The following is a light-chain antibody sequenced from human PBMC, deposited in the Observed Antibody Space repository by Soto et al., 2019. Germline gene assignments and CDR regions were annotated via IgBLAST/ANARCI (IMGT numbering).Light chain of an antibody. Sequence: ELVLTRSPATLSLSPGESATLXXRASQSVSSYLAWYQQKPGQAPRVXIYDASNRATGIPARFSGSGSGTDFTLTISSLEPEDFAFYYCQQRSNWPRTFGQGTKVDIK. CDR2: DAS. V-gene: IGKV3-11*01. CDR3: QQRSNWPRT. CDR1: QSVSSY. J-gene: IGKJ1*01.